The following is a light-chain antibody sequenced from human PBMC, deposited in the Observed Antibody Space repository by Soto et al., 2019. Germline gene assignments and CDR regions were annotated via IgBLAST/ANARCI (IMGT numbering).Light chain of an antibody. CDR3: SSYAGSNNLV. V-gene: IGLV2-8*01. J-gene: IGLJ2*01. Sequence: QSALTQPPSASGSPGQSVTISCTGTSSDVGSYNYVSWYQQYPGKAPKLMIYEISKRPSGVPDRFSGSKSGNTASLTVSGLQAEDEADYYCSSYAGSNNLVFGGGTKL. CDR2: EIS. CDR1: SSDVGSYNY.